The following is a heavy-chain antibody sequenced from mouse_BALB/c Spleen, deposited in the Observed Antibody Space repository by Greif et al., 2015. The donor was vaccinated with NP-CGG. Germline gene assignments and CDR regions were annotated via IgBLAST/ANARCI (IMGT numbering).Heavy chain of an antibody. Sequence: EVKLMESGGGLVQPGGSLRLSCATSGFTFTDYYMSWVRQPPGKALEWLGFIRNKANGYTTEYSASVKGRFTISRDNSQSILYLQMNTLRAEDSATYYCARDDENFDYWGQGTTLTVSS. CDR1: GFTFTDYY. CDR3: ARDDENFDY. V-gene: IGHV7-3*02. J-gene: IGHJ2*01. CDR2: IRNKANGYTT.